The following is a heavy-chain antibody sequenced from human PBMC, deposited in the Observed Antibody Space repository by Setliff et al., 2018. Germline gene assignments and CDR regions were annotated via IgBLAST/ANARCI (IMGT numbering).Heavy chain of an antibody. J-gene: IGHJ4*02. Sequence: ASVKVSCKASGYTFTSYGISWVRQAPGQGLERMGWINTGNDNTKYSQKFQGRVTNTMDTSASTAYMELSGLRSGDTAVYYCARLHCSGSSCYDYWGQGTLVTVSS. CDR1: GYTFTSYG. CDR2: INTGNDNT. CDR3: ARLHCSGSSCYDY. V-gene: IGHV1-18*01. D-gene: IGHD2-15*01.